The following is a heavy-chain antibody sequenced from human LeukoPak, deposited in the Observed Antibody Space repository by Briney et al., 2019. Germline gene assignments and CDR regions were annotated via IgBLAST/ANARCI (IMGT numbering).Heavy chain of an antibody. D-gene: IGHD2/OR15-2a*01. CDR3: ARSKYYFDY. Sequence: SETLSLTCIVSSGSISSDYWSWIPQPPGKGLEWIGYIYYSGTTNYNPSLKSRVTMSVDTSKKQFSLKLSSVTAADTAVYYCARSKYYFDYWGQGTLVTVSS. J-gene: IGHJ4*02. V-gene: IGHV4-59*01. CDR2: IYYSGTT. CDR1: SGSISSDY.